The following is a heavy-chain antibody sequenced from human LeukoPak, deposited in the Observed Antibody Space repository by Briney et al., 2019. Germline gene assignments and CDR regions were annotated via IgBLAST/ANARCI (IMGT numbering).Heavy chain of an antibody. Sequence: SETLSLTCAVYGGSFSDYYWSWVRQPPGKGLEWIGEINHSGTNRYNLSLKGRLTISIDTSKNQFSLKLSSVTAADTAKYYCARSYYYDGFDYSLGFWGQGTLVTVSS. J-gene: IGHJ4*02. CDR2: INHSGTN. D-gene: IGHD3-22*01. V-gene: IGHV4-34*01. CDR3: ARSYYYDGFDYSLGF. CDR1: GGSFSDYY.